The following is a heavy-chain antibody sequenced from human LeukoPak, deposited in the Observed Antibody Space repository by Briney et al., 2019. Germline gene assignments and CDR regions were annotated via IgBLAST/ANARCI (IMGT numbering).Heavy chain of an antibody. V-gene: IGHV1-18*01. CDR3: AIVGYYDSSGYQGEFDY. D-gene: IGHD3-22*01. CDR1: GYTFSSYD. CDR2: ISAYNGNT. Sequence: ASVKVSCTASGYTFSSYDINWVRQAAGQGLEWMGWISAYNGNTNYAQKLQGRVTMTTDTSTSTAYMELRSLRSDDTAVYYCAIVGYYDSSGYQGEFDYWGQGTLVTVSS. J-gene: IGHJ4*02.